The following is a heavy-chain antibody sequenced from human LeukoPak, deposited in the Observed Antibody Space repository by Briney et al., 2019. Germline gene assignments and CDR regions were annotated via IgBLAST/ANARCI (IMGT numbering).Heavy chain of an antibody. J-gene: IGHJ4*02. Sequence: ASVKVSCKASGYTFTGYYMHWVRQAPGQGLDWMGIINPNGGYTTYAQTFQGRVNMTRDTSTSTVYLELSSLRSDDTAVYYCARGRDSTGWYSFNYGGQGTLVTVSS. CDR3: ARGRDSTGWYSFNY. V-gene: IGHV1-46*01. CDR1: GYTFTGYY. D-gene: IGHD6-19*01. CDR2: INPNGGYT.